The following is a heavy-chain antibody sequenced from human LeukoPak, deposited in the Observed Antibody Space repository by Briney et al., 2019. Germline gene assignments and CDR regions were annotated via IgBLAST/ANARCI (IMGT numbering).Heavy chain of an antibody. Sequence: GGSLRLSCAASRFTFSSYAMHWVRQAPGKGLEWVAMISFDGSNEYYADSVKGRFTISRDNSMNTLSLQMNSLRAEDTAVYYCASGGSYSYYYFDRWGQGTLVTVSS. D-gene: IGHD1-26*01. CDR3: ASGGSYSYYYFDR. J-gene: IGHJ4*02. V-gene: IGHV3-30-3*01. CDR2: ISFDGSNE. CDR1: RFTFSSYA.